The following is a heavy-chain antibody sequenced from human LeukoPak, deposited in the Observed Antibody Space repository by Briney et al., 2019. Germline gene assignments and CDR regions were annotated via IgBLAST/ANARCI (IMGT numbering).Heavy chain of an antibody. CDR2: LHNSGNT. CDR3: ARRITGSTRFDL. D-gene: IGHD1-7*01. CDR1: GGSIDTNH. V-gene: IGHV4-4*07. Sequence: SETLSLTCTVFGGSIDTNHHWAWIRQSAGKGLEWIGRLHNSGNTNYNPSLKSRATISVGRSKNQFSLKVTSATAADTAVYFCARRITGSTRFDLWGQGILVTVSS. J-gene: IGHJ5*02.